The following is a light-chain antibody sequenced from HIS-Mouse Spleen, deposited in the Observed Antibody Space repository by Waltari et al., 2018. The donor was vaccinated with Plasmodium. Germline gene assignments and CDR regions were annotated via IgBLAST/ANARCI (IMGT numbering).Light chain of an antibody. CDR1: ALPKKY. CDR3: YSTDSSGNHRV. Sequence: SYELTQPPSVSVSPGQTARITCSGDALPKKYAYWYQQKSGQAPVLVIYEDSKRPSGIPEGCSGSSSGTMATVTISGAQVEDEADYYCYSTDSSGNHRVFGGGTKLTVL. V-gene: IGLV3-10*01. J-gene: IGLJ3*02. CDR2: EDS.